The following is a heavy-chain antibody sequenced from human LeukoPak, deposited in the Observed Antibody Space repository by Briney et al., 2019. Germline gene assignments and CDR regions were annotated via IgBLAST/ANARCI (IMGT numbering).Heavy chain of an antibody. CDR2: IYHSGST. CDR1: GYSISSGYY. CDR3: ASLLTAMVSRPIDY. V-gene: IGHV4-38-2*02. D-gene: IGHD5-18*01. Sequence: SETLSLTCTVSGYSISSGYYWGWIRQPPGKGLEWIGSIYHSGSTYYNPSLKSRVTISVDTSKNQFSLKLSSVTAADTAVYYCASLLTAMVSRPIDYWGQGTLVTVSS. J-gene: IGHJ4*02.